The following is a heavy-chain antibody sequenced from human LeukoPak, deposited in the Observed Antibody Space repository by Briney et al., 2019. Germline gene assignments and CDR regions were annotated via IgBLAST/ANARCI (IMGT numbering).Heavy chain of an antibody. CDR1: GGSFSGYY. J-gene: IGHJ3*02. V-gene: IGHV4-34*01. Sequence: SETLSLTCAVYGGSFSGYYWSWIRQPPGKGLEWIGEINHIVSTNYNPCLKSRVTISVDTSKNQSSLKPGSVTAADTGVYYCSGYCGGDCPDDAFDIWGQGTMVTVSS. CDR2: INHIVST. CDR3: SGYCGGDCPDDAFDI. D-gene: IGHD2-21*01.